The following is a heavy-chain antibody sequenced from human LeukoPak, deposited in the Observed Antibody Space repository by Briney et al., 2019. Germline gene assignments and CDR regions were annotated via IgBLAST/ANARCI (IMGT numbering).Heavy chain of an antibody. D-gene: IGHD3-10*01. J-gene: IGHJ4*02. Sequence: GGSLRLSCAASGFTFSSYAMSWVRQAPGKGLEWVSGISGSAINTYYADSVKVRFTISRDNSQNALYLQMSSLRAEDSAVYYCAKADGSGTYYTRPSDYWGQGTLVTVSS. CDR1: GFTFSSYA. CDR3: AKADGSGTYYTRPSDY. CDR2: ISGSAINT. V-gene: IGHV3-23*01.